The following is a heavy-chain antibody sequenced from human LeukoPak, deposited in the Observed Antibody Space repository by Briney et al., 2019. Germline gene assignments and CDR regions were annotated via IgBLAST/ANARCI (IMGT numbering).Heavy chain of an antibody. D-gene: IGHD6-19*01. CDR3: ARHLRAVAGGRYFDY. CDR1: GGSISSYY. V-gene: IGHV4-4*07. J-gene: IGHJ4*02. Sequence: SETLSLTCTVSGGSISSYYWSWIRQPAGKGLEWIGRIYTSGSTNYNPSLQSRLTISIDTSKNQFSLKLSSVTAADTAVYYCARHLRAVAGGRYFDYWGQGTQVTVSS. CDR2: IYTSGST.